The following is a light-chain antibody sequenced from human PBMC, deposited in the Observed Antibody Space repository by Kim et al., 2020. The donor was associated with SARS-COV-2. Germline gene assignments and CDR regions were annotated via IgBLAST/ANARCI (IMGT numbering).Light chain of an antibody. Sequence: GTPGQRVPISCSGINSNYVYWYQRLPGTAPKLLIYRNNHRPSGVPDRFSGSKSDPSASLAISGLRSDDEADYFCAAWDDSLSGRVFGGGTQLTVL. V-gene: IGLV1-47*01. CDR2: RNN. CDR1: NSNY. CDR3: AAWDDSLSGRV. J-gene: IGLJ3*02.